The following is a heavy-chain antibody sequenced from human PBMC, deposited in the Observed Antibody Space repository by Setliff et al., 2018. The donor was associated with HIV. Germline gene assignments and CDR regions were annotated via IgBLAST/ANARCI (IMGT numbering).Heavy chain of an antibody. CDR1: RYTLTELS. CDR3: AADRRTVSILRGAFHV. D-gene: IGHD4-17*01. J-gene: IGHJ3*01. Sequence: GASVKVSCKVSRYTLTELSIHWVRQTPGKGLEWMGGFDPEDGETIYAQNFQGRVTMSEDISTDTGYTELRSLTSEDTAVYFCAADRRTVSILRGAFHVWGQGTLVTVSS. V-gene: IGHV1-24*01. CDR2: FDPEDGET.